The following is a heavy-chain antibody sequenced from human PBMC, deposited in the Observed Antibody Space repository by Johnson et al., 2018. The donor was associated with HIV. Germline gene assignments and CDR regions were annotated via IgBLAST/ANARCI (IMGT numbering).Heavy chain of an antibody. CDR2: ISYDGSNK. J-gene: IGHJ3*02. D-gene: IGHD6-19*01. Sequence: QVQLVESGGGVVQPGGSLRLSCAASGFTFSGYAMHWVRQAPGMGLRWVALISYDGSNKYYADSVKGRFIISRDNSKNTLYLQMNSLRAEDTAVYYCARGKKQWLDEDAFDIWGQGTMVTVSS. CDR3: ARGKKQWLDEDAFDI. CDR1: GFTFSGYA. V-gene: IGHV3-30*14.